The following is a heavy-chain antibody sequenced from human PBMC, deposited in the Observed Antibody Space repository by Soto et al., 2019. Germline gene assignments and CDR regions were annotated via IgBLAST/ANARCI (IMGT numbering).Heavy chain of an antibody. CDR3: AKDGTPTWLQHRDS. CDR2: ISWNGADI. CDR1: GFNFDDYF. D-gene: IGHD5-12*01. Sequence: GGSLRLSCAASGFNFDDYFMHWVRQAPGKGLEWVASISWNGADIGYADSVKGRFTISRDKAKNSLFLQMNSLRTEDSGLYHCAKDGTPTWLQHRDSWGQGTLVTVSS. J-gene: IGHJ4*02. V-gene: IGHV3-9*01.